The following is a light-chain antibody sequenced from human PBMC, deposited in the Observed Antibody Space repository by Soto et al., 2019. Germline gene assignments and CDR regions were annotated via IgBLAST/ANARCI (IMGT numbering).Light chain of an antibody. Sequence: EIVMTQSPVTLSVSPGERATLSCRASQSVSSNLAWYQQKPGQAPRHLIYVASTRATGIPVRFSGSGSGTEFTLTISSLQSEDFAVYYCQQYNKWPLYSFGQGTKLEIK. CDR2: VAS. CDR3: QQYNKWPLYS. CDR1: QSVSSN. V-gene: IGKV3-15*01. J-gene: IGKJ2*03.